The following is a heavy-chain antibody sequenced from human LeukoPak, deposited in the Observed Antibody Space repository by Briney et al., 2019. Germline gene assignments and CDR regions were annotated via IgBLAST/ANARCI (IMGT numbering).Heavy chain of an antibody. CDR3: ARMGDYYDSSGYRHDAFDI. CDR2: IYYIGTT. V-gene: IGHV4-59*01. Sequence: SETLSLTCTVSGGSISSYYWSWIRQPPGKGLEWIGYIYYIGTTNYNPSLKSRVSISVDTSKNQFSLKLNSVTAADTAVYYCARMGDYYDSSGYRHDAFDIWGQGTMVTVSS. J-gene: IGHJ3*02. D-gene: IGHD3-22*01. CDR1: GGSISSYY.